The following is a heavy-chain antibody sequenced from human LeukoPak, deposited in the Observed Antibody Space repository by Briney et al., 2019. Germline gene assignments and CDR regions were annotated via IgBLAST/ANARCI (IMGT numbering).Heavy chain of an antibody. CDR3: TRRVGSYGYDY. D-gene: IGHD5-18*01. J-gene: IGHJ4*02. CDR1: GFTFSGSA. CDR2: IRSKANSYAT. Sequence: GGSLRLSCAASGFTFSGSAMHWVRQASGKGLEWAGRIRSKANSYATAYVASVKGRFTISRDDSKNTSYLQMNSLKTEDTAVYYCTRRVGSYGYDYWGQGTLVTVSS. V-gene: IGHV3-73*01.